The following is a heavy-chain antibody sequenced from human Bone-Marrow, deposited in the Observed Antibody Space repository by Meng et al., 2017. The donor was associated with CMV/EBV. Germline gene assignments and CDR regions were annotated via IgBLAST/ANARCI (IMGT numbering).Heavy chain of an antibody. CDR3: AKDQWARRIGSYGMDV. D-gene: IGHD1-26*01. CDR1: GFTFSSYA. J-gene: IGHJ6*01. Sequence: GESLKISCAASGFTFSSYAMSWVRQAPGKGLESVSVIYSGGSSTYYADSVKGRFTIYRDNSKNTLYLQMNSLRAEDTAVYSCAKDQWARRIGSYGMDVWGQGATVTVSS. V-gene: IGHV3-23*03. CDR2: IYSGGSST.